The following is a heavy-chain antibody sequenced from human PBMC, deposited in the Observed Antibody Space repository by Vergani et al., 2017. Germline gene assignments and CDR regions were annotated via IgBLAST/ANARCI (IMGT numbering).Heavy chain of an antibody. Sequence: EVQLVESGGGLVKPGGSLRLSCAASGFTFSSYSMNWVRQAPGKGLEWVSSISSSSSDIYYADSWKGRFTISRDNAKNSLYLQMNSLRAEDTAVYYCASDGYGSGWAGPPVSDFDYWGQGTLVTVSS. V-gene: IGHV3-21*01. J-gene: IGHJ4*02. CDR1: GFTFSSYS. CDR2: ISSSSSDI. D-gene: IGHD6-19*01. CDR3: ASDGYGSGWAGPPVSDFDY.